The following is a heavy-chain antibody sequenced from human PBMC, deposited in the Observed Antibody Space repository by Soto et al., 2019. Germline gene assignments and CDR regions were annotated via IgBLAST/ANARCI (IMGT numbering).Heavy chain of an antibody. V-gene: IGHV3-33*01. Sequence: GGSLRLSCAASGFTFSSYGMHWVRQAPGKGLEWVAVIWYDGSNKYYADSVKGRFTISRDNSKNTLYLQMNSLRAEDTAVYYCARDSKDIVVVVAATDAFDIWGQGTMVTVSS. CDR2: IWYDGSNK. D-gene: IGHD2-15*01. CDR1: GFTFSSYG. CDR3: ARDSKDIVVVVAATDAFDI. J-gene: IGHJ3*02.